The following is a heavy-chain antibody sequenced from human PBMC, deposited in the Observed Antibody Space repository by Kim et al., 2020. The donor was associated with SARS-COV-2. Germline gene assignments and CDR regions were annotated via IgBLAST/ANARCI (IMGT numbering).Heavy chain of an antibody. CDR3: ARERSGSSNKLNWFDP. J-gene: IGHJ5*02. D-gene: IGHD2-15*01. V-gene: IGHV4-59*01. Sequence: SLQSRVTISVDTSKNQFSLKLSSVTAADTAVYYCARERSGSSNKLNWFDPWGQGTLVTVSS.